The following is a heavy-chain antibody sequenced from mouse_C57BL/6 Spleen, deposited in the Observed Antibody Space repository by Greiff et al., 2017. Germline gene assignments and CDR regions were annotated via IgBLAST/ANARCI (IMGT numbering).Heavy chain of an antibody. CDR1: GYTFTDYN. V-gene: IGHV1-18*01. CDR3: ARLGYDYDAYYFDY. CDR2: INPNNGGT. J-gene: IGHJ2*01. D-gene: IGHD2-4*01. Sequence: VQLKESGPELVKPGASVKIPCKASGYTFTDYNMDWVKQSHGKSLEWIGDINPNNGGTIYNQKFKGKATLTVDKSSSTAYMELRSLTSEDTAVYYCARLGYDYDAYYFDYWGQGTTLTVSS.